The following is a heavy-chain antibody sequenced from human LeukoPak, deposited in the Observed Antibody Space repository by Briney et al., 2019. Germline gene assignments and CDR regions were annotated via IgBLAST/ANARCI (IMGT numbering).Heavy chain of an antibody. D-gene: IGHD2-21*01. J-gene: IGHJ4*02. CDR1: GFRFRNFG. CDR2: ISHDGTNT. Sequence: GTSLRLSCVDSGFRFRNFGMHWVRQAPGKGLEWVAVISHDGTNTYHADSVRGRFTISRDNSKNTLYLQMNSLRPEDTAVYYCAKDPGAVVVQAYYLDHWGQGTLVTVSS. V-gene: IGHV3-30*18. CDR3: AKDPGAVVVQAYYLDH.